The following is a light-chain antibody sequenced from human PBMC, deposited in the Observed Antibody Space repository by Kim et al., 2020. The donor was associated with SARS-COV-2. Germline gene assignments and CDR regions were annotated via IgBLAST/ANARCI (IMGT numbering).Light chain of an antibody. J-gene: IGLJ2*01. Sequence: QSALTQPPSVSGSPGQSVTISCTGSSSDVGSNNRVSWYLQPPGTAPKLIIYEVYNRPSGVPDRFSGSRSGSTASLTISRLQAQDEGAYYCSSFTTSTTLVFGEGTQLTFL. CDR3: SSFTTSTTLV. V-gene: IGLV2-18*02. CDR2: EVY. CDR1: SSDVGSNNR.